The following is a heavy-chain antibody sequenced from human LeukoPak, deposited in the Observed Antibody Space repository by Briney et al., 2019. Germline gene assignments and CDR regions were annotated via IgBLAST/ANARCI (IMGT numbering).Heavy chain of an antibody. CDR3: AKEMSGIAVAGTSDY. CDR1: GFTFSSYA. V-gene: IGHV3-23*01. J-gene: IGHJ4*02. CDR2: ISGSGGST. D-gene: IGHD6-19*01. Sequence: GASLRLSCAASGFTFSSYAMRWVRQAPGKGLEWVSAISGSGGSTYYADSVKGRFTISRDNSKNTLYLQMNSLRAEDTAVYYCAKEMSGIAVAGTSDYWGQGTLVTVSS.